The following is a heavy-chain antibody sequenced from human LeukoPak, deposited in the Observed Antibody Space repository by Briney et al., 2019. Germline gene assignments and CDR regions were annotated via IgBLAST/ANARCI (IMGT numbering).Heavy chain of an antibody. CDR1: RGSISNNY. D-gene: IGHD5-18*01. J-gene: IGHJ4*02. CDR2: IYNSGST. CDR3: ARHAGLSYGFDY. V-gene: IGHV4-59*08. Sequence: PSETLSLTCTVSRGSISNNYWSWIRQPPGKGLEWIGYIYNSGSTNYNPSLKSRVTISVYTSKNQFSLKLSSVTAADTAVYYCARHAGLSYGFDYWGQGTLVTVFS.